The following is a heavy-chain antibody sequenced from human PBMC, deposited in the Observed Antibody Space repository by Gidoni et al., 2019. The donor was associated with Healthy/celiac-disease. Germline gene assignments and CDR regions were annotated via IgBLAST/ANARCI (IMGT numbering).Heavy chain of an antibody. J-gene: IGHJ6*02. D-gene: IGHD4-4*01. CDR1: GYTFTSYG. CDR2: ISAYNGNT. CDR3: ARDYSNYPPYYYYGMDV. Sequence: QVQLVQSGAEVKKPGASVKVSCKASGYTFTSYGISWVRQAPGQGLEWMGWISAYNGNTNYAQKLQGRVTMTTDTSTSTAYMELRSLRSDDTAVYYCARDYSNYPPYYYYGMDVWGQGTTVTVSS. V-gene: IGHV1-18*01.